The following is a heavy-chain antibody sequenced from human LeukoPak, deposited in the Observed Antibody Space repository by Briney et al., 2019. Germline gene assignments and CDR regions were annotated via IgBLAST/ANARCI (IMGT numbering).Heavy chain of an antibody. D-gene: IGHD5-18*01. J-gene: IGHJ4*02. Sequence: GGSLRLSCAASGFTFSSHSMNWVRQAPGKGLEWVSSISSSSSYIYYADSVKGRFTISRDNAKNSLYLQMNSLRAEDTAVYYCARDTQPVTWIQLWQPLAYWGQGTLVTVSS. CDR3: ARDTQPVTWIQLWQPLAY. CDR2: ISSSSSYI. CDR1: GFTFSSHS. V-gene: IGHV3-21*01.